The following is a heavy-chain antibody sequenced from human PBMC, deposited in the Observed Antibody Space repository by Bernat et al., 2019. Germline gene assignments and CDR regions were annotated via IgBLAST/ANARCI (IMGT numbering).Heavy chain of an antibody. CDR1: GFTFKNHG. CDR3: AGFISGWYEGLDY. Sequence: QVQLVQSGGGVVQPGRSLRVSCAASGFTFKNHGIHWVRQAPGKGLEWVAVVYLEGGNTHYADSVQGRFTLSRDISKNTVSLQMNSLTVADTASYYCAGFISGWYEGLDYWGQGTPVTVSS. V-gene: IGHV3-33*01. J-gene: IGHJ4*02. CDR2: VYLEGGNT. D-gene: IGHD6-19*01.